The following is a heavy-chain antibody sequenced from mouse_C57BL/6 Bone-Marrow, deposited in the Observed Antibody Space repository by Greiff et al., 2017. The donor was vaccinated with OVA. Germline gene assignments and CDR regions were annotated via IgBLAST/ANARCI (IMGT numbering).Heavy chain of an antibody. Sequence: VKLVESGAELARPGASVKLSCKASGYTFTSYGISWVKQRTGQGLEWIGEIYPRSGNTYYNEKFKGKATLTADKSSSTAYMELRSLTSEDSAVYFCARSGDGYLGVYWGQGTTLTVSS. CDR2: IYPRSGNT. CDR3: ARSGDGYLGVY. V-gene: IGHV1-81*01. D-gene: IGHD2-3*01. CDR1: GYTFTSYG. J-gene: IGHJ2*01.